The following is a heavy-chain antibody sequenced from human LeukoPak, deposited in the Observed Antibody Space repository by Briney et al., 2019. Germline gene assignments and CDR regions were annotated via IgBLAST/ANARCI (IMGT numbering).Heavy chain of an antibody. CDR3: ARGRRWLQGPYTFDY. CDR2: INHSGST. Sequence: PSETLSLTCAVYGGSFSGYYWSWIRQPPGKGLEWIGEINHSGSTNYNPSLKSRVTISVDTSKNQFSLKLSSVTAADTAVYYCARGRRWLQGPYTFDYWGQGTLVTVSS. V-gene: IGHV4-34*01. CDR1: GGSFSGYY. J-gene: IGHJ4*02. D-gene: IGHD5-24*01.